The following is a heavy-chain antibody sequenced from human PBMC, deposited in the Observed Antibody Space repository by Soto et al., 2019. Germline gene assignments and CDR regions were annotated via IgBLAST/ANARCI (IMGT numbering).Heavy chain of an antibody. J-gene: IGHJ6*02. CDR1: GYTFTSYV. CDR2: INPVSGDT. V-gene: IGHV1-3*01. CDR3: ARDLRTMVRNVVVYYYDMEV. D-gene: IGHD3-10*01. Sequence: ASVKVSCKASGYTFTSYVIHWVRQAPGQSLEWMGWINPVSGDTKYSQKFQGRVTITRDTSASTVYMELSTLTSEDTAVYYCARDLRTMVRNVVVYYYDMEVWGQGTTVTVSS.